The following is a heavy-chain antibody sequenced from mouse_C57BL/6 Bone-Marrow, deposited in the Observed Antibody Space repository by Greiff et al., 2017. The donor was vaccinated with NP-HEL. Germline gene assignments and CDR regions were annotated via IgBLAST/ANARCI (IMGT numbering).Heavy chain of an antibody. J-gene: IGHJ2*01. Sequence: QVQLKQSGAELVRPGTSVKVSCKASGYAFTNYLIEWVKQRPGQGLEWIGVINPGSGGTNYNEKFKGKATLTADKSSSTAYMQLSSLTSEDSAVYFCARSLYYSGSSPYSFDYWGQGTTLTVSS. CDR3: ARSLYYSGSSPYSFDY. CDR2: INPGSGGT. CDR1: GYAFTNYL. V-gene: IGHV1-54*01. D-gene: IGHD1-1*01.